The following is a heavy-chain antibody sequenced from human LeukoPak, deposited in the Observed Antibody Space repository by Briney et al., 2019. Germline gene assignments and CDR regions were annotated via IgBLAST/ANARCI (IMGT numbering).Heavy chain of an antibody. D-gene: IGHD6-19*01. CDR3: ARDSRHKIAVAVNVDWYFDL. CDR1: GGSISSSSYY. CDR2: IYYSGST. Sequence: SETLSPTCTVSGGSISSSSYYWGWIRQPPGKGLEWIGSIYYSGSTNYNPSLKSRVTISVDKSKNQFSLKLSSVTAADTAVYYCARDSRHKIAVAVNVDWYFDLWGRGTLVTVSS. V-gene: IGHV4-39*07. J-gene: IGHJ2*01.